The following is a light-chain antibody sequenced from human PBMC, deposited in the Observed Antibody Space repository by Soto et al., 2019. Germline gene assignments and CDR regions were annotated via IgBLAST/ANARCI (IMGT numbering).Light chain of an antibody. CDR3: QNYNRAPWT. CDR1: QDISNY. Sequence: DIQMTQSPSSLSASVGDRVTITCRASQDISNYLAWYQQKPGEVPKPLIYGASTLQSGVPSRFSGSRSGTDFTLTISSLQTEDVATYYCQNYNRAPWTFGQGTKVETK. CDR2: GAS. V-gene: IGKV1-27*01. J-gene: IGKJ1*01.